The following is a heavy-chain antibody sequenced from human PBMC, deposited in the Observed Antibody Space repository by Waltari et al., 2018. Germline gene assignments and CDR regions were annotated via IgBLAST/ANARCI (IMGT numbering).Heavy chain of an antibody. CDR1: GLSFSNDW. Sequence: EVQLVESGGGLAQPGGSLRLSCAASGLSFSNDWMTWVRQASGKGPEWVANIKEDGSEKYYMDSVKGRFTISRDNAKNSLYLQMNNLRVEDTAVYYCTRGGLDSSWYWRDWGQGTLVTVSS. D-gene: IGHD6-13*01. V-gene: IGHV3-7*01. CDR3: TRGGLDSSWYWRD. J-gene: IGHJ4*02. CDR2: IKEDGSEK.